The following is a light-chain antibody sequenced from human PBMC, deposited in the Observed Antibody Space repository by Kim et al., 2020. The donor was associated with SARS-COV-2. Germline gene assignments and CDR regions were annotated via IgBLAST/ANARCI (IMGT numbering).Light chain of an antibody. CDR1: SSDVGGYNY. V-gene: IGLV2-14*03. J-gene: IGLJ2*01. CDR3: SSYTSSSTFV. CDR2: DVS. Sequence: LTQPASVSGSPGQSITISCTGTSSDVGGYNYVSWYQQHPGKAPKLMIYDVSNRPSGVSNRFSGSKSGNTASLTISGLQAEDEADYYCSSYTSSSTFVFGGGTQLTV.